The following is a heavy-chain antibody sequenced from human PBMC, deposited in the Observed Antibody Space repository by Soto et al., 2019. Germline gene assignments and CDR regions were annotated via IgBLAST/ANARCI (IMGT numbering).Heavy chain of an antibody. Sequence: ESLKISCKGSGNSFSNYWIAWVRQMPGKGLEWLGLIYPGDSDIKYSPSFQGQVTISADKSISTAYLQWSSLKASDTAMYYCARLSVIPPAYYYYYGMDVWGQGTTVTVSS. CDR2: IYPGDSDI. J-gene: IGHJ6*02. D-gene: IGHD3-10*01. V-gene: IGHV5-51*01. CDR1: GNSFSNYW. CDR3: ARLSVIPPAYYYYYGMDV.